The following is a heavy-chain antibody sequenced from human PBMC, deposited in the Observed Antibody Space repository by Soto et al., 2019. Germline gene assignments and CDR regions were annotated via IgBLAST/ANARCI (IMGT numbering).Heavy chain of an antibody. Sequence: SETLSLTCAVYGGSFSGYYWSWIRQPPGKGLEWIGEINHSGSTNYNPSLKSRVTISVDTSKSQFSLKLSSVTAADTAVYYCARSSGVATVTKYYFDYWGQGTLVTVSS. CDR1: GGSFSGYY. V-gene: IGHV4-34*01. CDR3: ARSSGVATVTKYYFDY. CDR2: INHSGST. J-gene: IGHJ4*02. D-gene: IGHD4-17*01.